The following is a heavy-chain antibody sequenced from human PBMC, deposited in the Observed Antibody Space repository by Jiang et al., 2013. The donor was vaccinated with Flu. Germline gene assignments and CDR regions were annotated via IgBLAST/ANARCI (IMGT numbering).Heavy chain of an antibody. V-gene: IGHV4-34*01. CDR1: GGSFSGYY. D-gene: IGHD5-24*01. J-gene: IGHJ6*02. CDR2: INHSGST. Sequence: LLKPSETLSLTCAVYGGSFSGYYWSWIRQPPGKGLEWIGEINHSGSTNYNPSLKSRVTISVDTSKNQFSLKLSSVTAADTAVYYCARGRMATIHKWYYYYGMDVWGQGTTVTVSS. CDR3: ARGRMATIHKWYYYYGMDV.